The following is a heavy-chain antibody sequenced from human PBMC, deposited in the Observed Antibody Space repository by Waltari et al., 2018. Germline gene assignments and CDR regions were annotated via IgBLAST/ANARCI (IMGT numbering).Heavy chain of an antibody. V-gene: IGHV4-39*01. J-gene: IGHJ4*02. Sequence: QLQLQESGPGLVKPSETLSLTCTVSGGSIRSSSYYWGWLRQPPGKGLEWIGSIYYSGSTYYNPSLKSRVTISVDTSKNQFSLKLSSVTAADTAVYYCARLGSSGWVPGYWGQGTLVTVSS. D-gene: IGHD6-19*01. CDR3: ARLGSSGWVPGY. CDR1: GGSIRSSSYY. CDR2: IYYSGST.